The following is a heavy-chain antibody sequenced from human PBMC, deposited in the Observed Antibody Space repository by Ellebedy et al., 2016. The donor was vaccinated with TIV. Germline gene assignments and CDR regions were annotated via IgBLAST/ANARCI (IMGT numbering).Heavy chain of an antibody. CDR1: GFSLSNARMG. CDR3: ARIRKSYSGSYYGTYYYYGMDV. D-gene: IGHD1-26*01. Sequence: SGPTLVKPTETLTLTCTVSGFSLSNARMGVSWIRQPPGKALEWLAHIFSNDEKSYSTSLKSRLTISKDTSKSQVVLTMTNMDPVDTATYYCARIRKSYSGSYYGTYYYYGMDVWGQGTTVTVSS. CDR2: IFSNDEK. J-gene: IGHJ6*02. V-gene: IGHV2-26*01.